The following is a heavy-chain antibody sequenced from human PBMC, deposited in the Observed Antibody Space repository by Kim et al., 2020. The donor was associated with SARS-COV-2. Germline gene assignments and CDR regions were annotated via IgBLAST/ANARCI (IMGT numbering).Heavy chain of an antibody. CDR2: IYRGGDT. V-gene: IGHV3-53*01. J-gene: IGHJ5*02. D-gene: IGHD1-26*01. Sequence: GGSLRLSCAASGFTVTSTYMSWVRQAPGKGLEWVSVIYRGGDTYYSDSVKGRFTISRDNLKNTLYLQMNSLRAEDTAVYYCAKDDRTFGTWGSWGQGTLVTVSS. CDR3: AKDDRTFGTWGS. CDR1: GFTVTSTY.